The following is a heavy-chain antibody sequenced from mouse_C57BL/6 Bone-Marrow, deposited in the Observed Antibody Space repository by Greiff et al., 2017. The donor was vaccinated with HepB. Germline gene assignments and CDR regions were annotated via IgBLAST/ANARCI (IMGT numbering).Heavy chain of an antibody. CDR2: IYPGSGST. CDR3: AGGMVTPWFAY. J-gene: IGHJ3*01. CDR1: GYTFTSYW. D-gene: IGHD2-3*01. V-gene: IGHV1-55*01. Sequence: QVQLQQPGAELVKPGASVKMSCKASGYTFTSYWITWVKQRPGQGLEWIGDIYPGSGSTNYNEKFKSKATLTVDTSSSTAYRQLSSLTSADSAVYYCAGGMVTPWFAYWGQGTLVTVSA.